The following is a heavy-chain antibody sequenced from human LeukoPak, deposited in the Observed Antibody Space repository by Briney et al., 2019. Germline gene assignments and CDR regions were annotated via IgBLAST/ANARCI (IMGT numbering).Heavy chain of an antibody. CDR1: GYTFTGYY. V-gene: IGHV1-2*02. CDR2: INPNSGGT. Sequence: RWASVKVSCKASGYTFTGYYMHWVRQAPGQGLEWMGWINPNSGGTNYAQKFQGRVTITADESTSTAYMELSSLRSEDTAVYYCASDPWIYYYDSSGLLGAFDIWGQGTMVTVSS. D-gene: IGHD3-22*01. CDR3: ASDPWIYYYDSSGLLGAFDI. J-gene: IGHJ3*02.